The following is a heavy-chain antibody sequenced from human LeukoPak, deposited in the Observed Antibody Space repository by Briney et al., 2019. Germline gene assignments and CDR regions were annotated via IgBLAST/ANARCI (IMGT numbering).Heavy chain of an antibody. V-gene: IGHV1-18*04. Sequence: ASVKVSCKASGYTFTSYYMHWVRQAPGQGLEWMGWISAYNGNTNYAQKLQGRVTMTTDTSTSTAYMELRSLRSDDTAVYYCATTGKDLSAYWGQGTLVTVSS. CDR3: ATTGKDLSAY. J-gene: IGHJ4*02. CDR1: GYTFTSYY. D-gene: IGHD1-14*01. CDR2: ISAYNGNT.